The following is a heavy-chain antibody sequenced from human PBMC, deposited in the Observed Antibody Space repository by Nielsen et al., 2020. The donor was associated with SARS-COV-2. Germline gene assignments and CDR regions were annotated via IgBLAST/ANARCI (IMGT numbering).Heavy chain of an antibody. Sequence: ASVKVSCTASGYTFTSYDINWVRQATGQGLEWMGWMNPNSGNTGYAQKFQGRVTMTRNTSISTAYMELSSLRSEDTAVYYCARGGDIVVVVAPYYYYGMDVWGQGTTVTVSS. D-gene: IGHD2-15*01. CDR2: MNPNSGNT. V-gene: IGHV1-8*01. J-gene: IGHJ6*02. CDR1: GYTFTSYD. CDR3: ARGGDIVVVVAPYYYYGMDV.